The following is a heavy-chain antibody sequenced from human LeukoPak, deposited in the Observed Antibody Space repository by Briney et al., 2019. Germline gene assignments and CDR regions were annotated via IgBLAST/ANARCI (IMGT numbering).Heavy chain of an antibody. J-gene: IGHJ5*02. CDR1: GGSISSSSYY. Sequence: SETLSLTCTVSGGSISSSSYYWGWIRQPPGKGLEWIGSIYYSGSTYYNPSLKSRVTISVDTSKNQFSLKLSSVTAADTAVYYCASRVTMVRGTTSWFDPWGQGTLVTVSS. CDR3: ASRVTMVRGTTSWFDP. V-gene: IGHV4-39*01. D-gene: IGHD3-10*01. CDR2: IYYSGST.